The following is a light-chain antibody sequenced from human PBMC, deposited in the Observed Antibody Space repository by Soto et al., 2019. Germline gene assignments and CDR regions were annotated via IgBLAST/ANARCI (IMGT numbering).Light chain of an antibody. CDR1: QAISNY. V-gene: IGKV1-27*01. J-gene: IGKJ3*01. Sequence: DIQMTQSPSSLSASVGDRVTITCRASQAISNYLAWYQQKPGKVPKLLIYAASTLQSGVPSRFSGSGSGTDFTLTISSLQPEDVATYYRQKYNSAPFTFGPGTKVDLK. CDR2: AAS. CDR3: QKYNSAPFT.